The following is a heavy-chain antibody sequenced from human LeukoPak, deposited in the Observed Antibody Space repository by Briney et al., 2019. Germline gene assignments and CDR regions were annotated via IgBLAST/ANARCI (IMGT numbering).Heavy chain of an antibody. CDR2: IYYSGST. V-gene: IGHV4-59*01. J-gene: IGHJ4*02. CDR3: AREGEGYYGSGSYYPHFDY. Sequence: PSETLSLTCTVSGGSISTYYWSWIRQPPGKGLEWIGYIYYSGSTNYNPSLKSRVTISVDTSKNQFSLKLSSVTAADTAVYYCAREGEGYYGSGSYYPHFDYWGQGTLVTVSS. CDR1: GGSISTYY. D-gene: IGHD3-10*01.